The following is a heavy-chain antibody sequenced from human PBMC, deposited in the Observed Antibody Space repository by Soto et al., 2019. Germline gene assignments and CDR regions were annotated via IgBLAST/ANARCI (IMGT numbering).Heavy chain of an antibody. Sequence: EVQLVESGGGLVQPGGSLRLSCAASGFTFSSYWMHWVRHAPGKGLVWVSRINSDGSSTSYADSVKGRFTISRDNAKNTLYLQMNSLRAEDTAVYYCARAWSGVGDIVVGPAAMKRYYYYYYMDVWGKGTTVTVSS. V-gene: IGHV3-74*01. CDR2: INSDGSST. CDR1: GFTFSSYW. CDR3: ARAWSGVGDIVVGPAAMKRYYYYYYMDV. J-gene: IGHJ6*03. D-gene: IGHD2-2*01.